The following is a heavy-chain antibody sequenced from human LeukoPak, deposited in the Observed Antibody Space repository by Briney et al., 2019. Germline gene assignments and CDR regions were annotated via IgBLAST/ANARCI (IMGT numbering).Heavy chain of an antibody. J-gene: IGHJ4*02. D-gene: IGHD5-18*01. V-gene: IGHV4-59*01. CDR3: ARERETAFDY. CDR1: GGSISSYY. CDR2: IYYSGSI. Sequence: SETLSLTCTVSGGSISSYYWSWIRQPPGKGLEWIGYIYYSGSINYNPSLKSRVTISVDTSKNQFSLKLSSVTAADTAVYYCARERETAFDYWGQGTLVTVSS.